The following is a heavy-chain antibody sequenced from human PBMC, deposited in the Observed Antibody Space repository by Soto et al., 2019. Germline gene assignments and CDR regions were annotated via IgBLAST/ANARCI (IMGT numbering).Heavy chain of an antibody. CDR2: FDPEDGET. Sequence: ASVKVSCKVSGYTLTELSMHWVRQAPGKGLEWMGGFDPEDGETIYAQKFQGRVTMTEDTSTDTAYMELSSLRSEDTAVYYWATLKRGTSCYAFDIWGQGTMVTVSS. CDR1: GYTLTELS. CDR3: ATLKRGTSCYAFDI. D-gene: IGHD2-2*01. J-gene: IGHJ3*02. V-gene: IGHV1-24*01.